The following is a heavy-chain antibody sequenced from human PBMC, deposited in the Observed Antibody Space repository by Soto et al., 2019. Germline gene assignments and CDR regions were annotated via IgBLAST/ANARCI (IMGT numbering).Heavy chain of an antibody. J-gene: IGHJ2*01. Sequence: QVQLVESGGGVVQPGQSLRLACVGSGFTFSNYGMHWVRQAPGEGLEWVAVISYDEDNIYYADSVKGRFTMSRDNSKDTLYLQMNSLRPEDTAVYFCAKSGTTVTTFWYFDLWGRGTLVTVSS. CDR3: AKSGTTVTTFWYFDL. CDR1: GFTFSNYG. CDR2: ISYDEDNI. D-gene: IGHD4-17*01. V-gene: IGHV3-30*18.